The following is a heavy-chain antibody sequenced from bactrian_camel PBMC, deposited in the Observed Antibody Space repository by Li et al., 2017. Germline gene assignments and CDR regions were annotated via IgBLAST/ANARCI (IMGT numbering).Heavy chain of an antibody. D-gene: IGHD2*01. CDR2: FYAGGGST. J-gene: IGHJ7*01. V-gene: IGHV3S1*01. Sequence: HVQLVESGGGSVQAGGSLTLSCVVSENTYSAPCMAWFLQAPGKEPEGVVIFYAGGGSTYYADSVEGRFTISHNNANDTLYLVMNNLKPDDTAMYYCAAVESGIIESTYCSGRVRGPSYGMDYWGKGTQVTVS. CDR1: ENTYSAPC.